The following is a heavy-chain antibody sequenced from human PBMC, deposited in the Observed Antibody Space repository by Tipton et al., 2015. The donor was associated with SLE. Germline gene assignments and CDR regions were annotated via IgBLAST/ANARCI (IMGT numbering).Heavy chain of an antibody. CDR1: GGSFSGYY. D-gene: IGHD2-8*01. J-gene: IGHJ4*02. V-gene: IGHV4-34*01. CDR3: ARSYTNEPADY. CDR2: INHSGST. Sequence: TLSLTCAVYGGSFSGYYWSWIRQPPGKGLEWIGEINHSGSTNYNPSLKSRVTISVDTSKNQFSLKLSSVTAADTAAYYCARSYTNEPADYWGQGTLVTVSS.